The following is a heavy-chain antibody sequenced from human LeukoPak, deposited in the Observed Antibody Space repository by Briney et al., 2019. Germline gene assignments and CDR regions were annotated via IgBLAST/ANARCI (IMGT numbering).Heavy chain of an antibody. V-gene: IGHV3-30*02. CDR1: GFTISSYG. Sequence: QAGGSLRLSCAASGFTISSYGMPWVRQAPGKGLEWVAFIRWDATVTHYVDSVKGRFTISRDNSKNTLYLQMDSLRPEDTAVYYCAKRIVLLSEGAFDVWGQGTMVTVSS. CDR3: AKRIVLLSEGAFDV. J-gene: IGHJ3*01. D-gene: IGHD2-8*01. CDR2: IRWDATVT.